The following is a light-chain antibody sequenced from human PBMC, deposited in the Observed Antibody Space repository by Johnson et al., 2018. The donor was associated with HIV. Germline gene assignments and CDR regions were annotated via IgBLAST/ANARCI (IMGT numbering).Light chain of an antibody. CDR1: SSNIGNNY. V-gene: IGLV1-51*01. J-gene: IGLJ1*01. CDR2: DNN. Sequence: QAVLTQPPSVSAAPGQKVTISCSGSSSNIGNNYVSWYQLLPGRAPKLLIYDNNKRPSGIPDRFSGSESSSGNMATLTISRAQTEDEADYYCHRYNPFGTGTKVTVL. CDR3: HRYNP.